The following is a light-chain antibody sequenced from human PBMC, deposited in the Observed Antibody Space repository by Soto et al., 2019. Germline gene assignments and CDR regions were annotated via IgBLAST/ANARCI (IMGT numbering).Light chain of an antibody. CDR2: WAS. Sequence: DVVMTQSPDSLAVSLGERATINCKSSQSVLYSSNNKNYLAWYQQKPGQPPKLLIYWASTRESGVPDRFSGGGSGTDFTLTISSLQAEDVAVYYYQQYYSTPLTFGGGTKVDIK. V-gene: IGKV4-1*01. CDR3: QQYYSTPLT. CDR1: QSVLYSSNNKNY. J-gene: IGKJ4*01.